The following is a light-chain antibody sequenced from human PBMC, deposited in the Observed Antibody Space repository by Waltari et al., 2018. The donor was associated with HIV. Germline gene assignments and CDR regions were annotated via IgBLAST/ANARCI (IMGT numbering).Light chain of an antibody. CDR1: ELGDKY. J-gene: IGLJ2*01. Sequence: SYEVTQPPPVAVSPGQTASTTCSGYELGDKYTCWYQQKPCQSPLLLIYQDDKRPSGIPARFSASSSGHTATLTISGTLPMDEADYYCQAWGSTTSGVFGRGTKLTVL. CDR2: QDD. V-gene: IGLV3-1*01. CDR3: QAWGSTTSGV.